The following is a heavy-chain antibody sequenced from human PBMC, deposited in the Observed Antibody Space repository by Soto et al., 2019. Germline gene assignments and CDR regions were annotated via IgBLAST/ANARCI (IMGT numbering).Heavy chain of an antibody. CDR2: IYDSGST. CDR3: ARVRGYTYGYDPRYYFDY. CDR1: GGSVNSGSYF. D-gene: IGHD5-18*01. V-gene: IGHV4-61*01. J-gene: IGHJ4*02. Sequence: SETLSLTCTVSGGSVNSGSYFWSWIRQPPGKGLEWIGYIYDSGSTNYNPSLASRVTIAADTSKNQFSLKVTSVSAADTAVYYFARVRGYTYGYDPRYYFDYWGQGALVTVSS.